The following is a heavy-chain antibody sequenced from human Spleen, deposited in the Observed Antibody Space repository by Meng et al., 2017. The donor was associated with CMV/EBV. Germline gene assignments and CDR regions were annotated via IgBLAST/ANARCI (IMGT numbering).Heavy chain of an antibody. CDR3: ARVGGPMATRGPYNWFDP. CDR1: GYTFTAYF. V-gene: IGHV1-2*02. D-gene: IGHD6-6*01. Sequence: ASVKVSCKASGYTFTAYFLYWVRQAPGQRLEWMGCINPNTGDTNYAQKFQGRVTMTRDTSISTTSMELSGLGSDDTAIYFCARVGGPMATRGPYNWFDPWGQGTLVTVSS. CDR2: INPNTGDT. J-gene: IGHJ5*02.